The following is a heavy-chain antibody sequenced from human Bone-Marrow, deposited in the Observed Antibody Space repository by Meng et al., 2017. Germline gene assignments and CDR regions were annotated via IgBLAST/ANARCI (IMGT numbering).Heavy chain of an antibody. CDR1: GGSIRSSGYY. V-gene: IGHV4-39*01. CDR2: FFYGRGA. CDR3: ARDQAAASRTEFDP. Sequence: QLQLQESGPGLVKPSETLSLTCTVSGGSIRSSGYYWGWVRQPPGKQLEFIGSFFYGRGAYYNPSLQSRVTISVDTSTNQLYLKLISVVAADTAVYYCARDQAAASRTEFDPWGQGTLVTVSS. D-gene: IGHD2-15*01. J-gene: IGHJ5*02.